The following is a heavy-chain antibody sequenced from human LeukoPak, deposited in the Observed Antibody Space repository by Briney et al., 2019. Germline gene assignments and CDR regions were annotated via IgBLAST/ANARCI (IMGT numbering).Heavy chain of an antibody. CDR1: GYTFTSYD. D-gene: IGHD6-13*01. Sequence: ASVKVSCKASGYTFTSYDINWVRQATGQGLEWMGWMNPNSGNTGYAQKFQGRVTMTRNTSISTAYMELSSLRSEDTAVYYCARDSSSKSGPSYYYYGMDVWGQGTTVTVSS. J-gene: IGHJ6*02. CDR2: MNPNSGNT. V-gene: IGHV1-8*01. CDR3: ARDSSSKSGPSYYYYGMDV.